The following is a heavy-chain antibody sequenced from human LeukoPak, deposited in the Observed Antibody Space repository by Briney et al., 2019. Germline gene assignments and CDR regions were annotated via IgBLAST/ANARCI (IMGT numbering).Heavy chain of an antibody. J-gene: IGHJ6*02. D-gene: IGHD1-7*01. Sequence: AGGSLRLSCAASGFTFSSYEMNWVRQAPGKGLEWVSYISSSGSTIYYADSVKGRFTISRDNAKNSLYLQMNSLRAEDTAVYYCARAKTTLKYYYYYGMDVWGQGTTVTDSS. CDR1: GFTFSSYE. V-gene: IGHV3-48*03. CDR2: ISSSGSTI. CDR3: ARAKTTLKYYYYYGMDV.